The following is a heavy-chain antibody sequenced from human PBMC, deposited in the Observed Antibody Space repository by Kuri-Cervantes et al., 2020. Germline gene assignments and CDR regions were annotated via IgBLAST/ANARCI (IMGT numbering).Heavy chain of an antibody. D-gene: IGHD1-26*01. CDR1: GFTLDDYA. CDR2: ISLTGNTA. CDR3: AKSSRSYNWGFFGF. J-gene: IGHJ4*02. V-gene: IGHV3-23*01. Sequence: GGSLRLSCAASGFTLDDYAMHWVRQAPGKGLEWVSGISLTGNTAYYADSVRGRFTISRDNSQSTLYLQMNSLRAEDTAVYYCAKSSRSYNWGFFGFWGQGTLVTVSS.